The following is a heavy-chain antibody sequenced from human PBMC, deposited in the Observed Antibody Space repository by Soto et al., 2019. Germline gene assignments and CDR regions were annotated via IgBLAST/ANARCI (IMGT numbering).Heavy chain of an antibody. CDR1: GYTFTSYA. Sequence: ASVKVSCKASGYTFTSYAMHWVRQAPGQRLEWMGWINAGNGNTKYSQKFQGRVTITRDTSASTAYMELSSLRSEDTAVYYCARGAPDLVPAASYYWGQGTLVTVSS. D-gene: IGHD2-2*01. CDR2: INAGNGNT. V-gene: IGHV1-3*01. J-gene: IGHJ4*02. CDR3: ARGAPDLVPAASYY.